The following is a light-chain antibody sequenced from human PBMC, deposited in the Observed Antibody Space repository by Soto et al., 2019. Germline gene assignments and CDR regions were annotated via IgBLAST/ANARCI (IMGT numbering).Light chain of an antibody. CDR1: QSVSSSY. V-gene: IGKV3-20*01. J-gene: IGKJ4*01. CDR3: QQYGSNPKT. Sequence: EIVLTQSPGTLSLSPGERATLSCRASQSVSSSYLAWYQRKPGQAPRLLIYGASSRDTGIPDRFSGSGSGTDFTLTISRLEPEDFAVYYSQQYGSNPKTFGGGTKVEIK. CDR2: GAS.